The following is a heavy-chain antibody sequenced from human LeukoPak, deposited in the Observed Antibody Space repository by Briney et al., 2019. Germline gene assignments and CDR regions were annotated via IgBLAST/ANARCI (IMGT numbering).Heavy chain of an antibody. Sequence: ASVKVSCKASGYTFTSYAMHWVRQAPGQRLEWMGWINAGNGNTKYSQEFQGRVTISRDTSATTVYMELSSLRSEDMAVYYCARVVKYSSGPLTDLLPCYFDSWGQGTLVTVSS. V-gene: IGHV1-3*03. D-gene: IGHD6-19*01. CDR1: GYTFTSYA. CDR3: ARVVKYSSGPLTDLLPCYFDS. CDR2: INAGNGNT. J-gene: IGHJ4*02.